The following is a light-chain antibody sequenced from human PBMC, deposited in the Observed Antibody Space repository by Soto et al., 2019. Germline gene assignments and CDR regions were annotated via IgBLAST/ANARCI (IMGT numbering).Light chain of an antibody. CDR2: DAS. CDR1: QSISSW. Sequence: DIQMTQSPSTMSASVGDRVTITCRASQSISSWLAWYQQKPGKAPKLLIYDASSLESGVPSRFSGSGSGTDFTLTISSLQPDDFSTYYCQQYKSYPWTFGQGTKGEIK. J-gene: IGKJ1*01. CDR3: QQYKSYPWT. V-gene: IGKV1-5*01.